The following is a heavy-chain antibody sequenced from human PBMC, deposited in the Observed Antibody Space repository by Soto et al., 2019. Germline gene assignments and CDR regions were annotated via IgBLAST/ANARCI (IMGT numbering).Heavy chain of an antibody. V-gene: IGHV1-2*04. CDR3: ARGHYDFWSGYLNHFDY. CDR1: GYTFTGYY. J-gene: IGHJ4*02. Sequence: QVQLVQSGAEVKKPGASVKVSCKASGYTFTGYYMHWVRQAPGQGLEWMGWINPNSGGTNYAQKFQGWGTMTRDTSISTAYMELSRLRSDDTAVYYCARGHYDFWSGYLNHFDYWGQGTLVTVSS. CDR2: INPNSGGT. D-gene: IGHD3-3*01.